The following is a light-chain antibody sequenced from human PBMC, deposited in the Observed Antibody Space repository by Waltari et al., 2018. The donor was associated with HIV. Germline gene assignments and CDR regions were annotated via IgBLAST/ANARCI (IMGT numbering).Light chain of an antibody. J-gene: IGLJ1*01. Sequence: QSALTQPRSVSGSPGQSVTISCTGTSSDGGDSTYVPWYRQNPGKVPKLMIYDVSKRPSGVPDLFSGSRSGNTASLTISGLQAEDEADYFCCSYAGNYSYVFGSGSRVTVL. CDR1: SSDGGDSTY. V-gene: IGLV2-11*01. CDR2: DVS. CDR3: CSYAGNYSYV.